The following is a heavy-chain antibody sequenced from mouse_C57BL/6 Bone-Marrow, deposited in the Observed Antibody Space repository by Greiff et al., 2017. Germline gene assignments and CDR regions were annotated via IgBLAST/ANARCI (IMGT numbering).Heavy chain of an antibody. CDR2: ISNLAYSI. Sequence: EVKVVESGGGLVQPGGSLKLSCAASGFTFSDYGMAWVRQAPRKGPEWVAFISNLAYSIYYADTVTGLFTISRENAKNTLYLEMSSLRSEDTAMYYCARQVVYDYDGYWYFDVWGTGTTVTGSS. CDR3: ARQVVYDYDGYWYFDV. CDR1: GFTFSDYG. J-gene: IGHJ1*03. D-gene: IGHD2-4*01. V-gene: IGHV5-15*01.